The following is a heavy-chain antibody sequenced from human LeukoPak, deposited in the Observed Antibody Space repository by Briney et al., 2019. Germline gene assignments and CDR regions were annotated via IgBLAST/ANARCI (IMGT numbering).Heavy chain of an antibody. V-gene: IGHV3-53*01. CDR3: ARDSPVAGTDY. Sequence: GGSLRLSCAASGFTVSSNYMSWVRQAPGKGLEWVSVIYSGGSTYCADSVKGRFTISRDNSKNTLYLQMNSLRAEDTAVYYCARDSPVAGTDYWGQGTLVTVSS. J-gene: IGHJ4*02. D-gene: IGHD6-19*01. CDR2: IYSGGST. CDR1: GFTVSSNY.